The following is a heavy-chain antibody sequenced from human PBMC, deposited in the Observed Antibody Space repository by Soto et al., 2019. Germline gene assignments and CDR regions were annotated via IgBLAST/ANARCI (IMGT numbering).Heavy chain of an antibody. V-gene: IGHV4-59*01. D-gene: IGHD1-26*01. Sequence: SEALPLTCTVSGGYIGTYSWSWNRQPPGKGLEWIGYVYFTGRTNYNPSLKSRVTISVDTSKTQSSLRLISVTAADTAVYFCARAKVEMATYTWFDPWGQGTLVTVSS. CDR1: GGYIGTYS. CDR2: VYFTGRT. J-gene: IGHJ5*02. CDR3: ARAKVEMATYTWFDP.